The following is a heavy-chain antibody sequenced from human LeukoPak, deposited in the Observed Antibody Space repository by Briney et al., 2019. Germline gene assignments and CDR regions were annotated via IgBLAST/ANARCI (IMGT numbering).Heavy chain of an antibody. V-gene: IGHV4-38-2*02. J-gene: IGHJ4*02. Sequence: SETLSLTCSVSGYSISTGYYWGWIRPPPGKGLEWIGSFFRSGSTYYNPSLTSRITISVDTSKNRFSLRVSSVTAADTAMYYCARVGYSYGYSQYYFDYWGQGTLVTVSS. D-gene: IGHD5-18*01. CDR3: ARVGYSYGYSQYYFDY. CDR2: FFRSGST. CDR1: GYSISTGYY.